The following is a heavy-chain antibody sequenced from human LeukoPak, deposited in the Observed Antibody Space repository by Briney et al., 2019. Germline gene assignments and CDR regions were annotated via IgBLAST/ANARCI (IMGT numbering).Heavy chain of an antibody. J-gene: IGHJ4*02. D-gene: IGHD1-26*01. V-gene: IGHV1-24*01. CDR2: FDPEDDET. Sequence: GASVKVSCKVSGYTLTELSMHWVRQALGKGLEWMGGFDPEDDETIYARKFQGRVTMTEDTSTDTAYMELSSLRSEDTAVYYCATAVGATSTPFDYWGQGTLVTVSS. CDR3: ATAVGATSTPFDY. CDR1: GYTLTELS.